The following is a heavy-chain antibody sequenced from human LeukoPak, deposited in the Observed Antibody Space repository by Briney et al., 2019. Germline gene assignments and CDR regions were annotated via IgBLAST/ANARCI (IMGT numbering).Heavy chain of an antibody. D-gene: IGHD3-9*01. CDR1: GGSISSYY. V-gene: IGHV4-59*01. Sequence: SETLSLTCTVSGGSISSYYWSWIRQPPGKGLEWIGYIYYSGSTNYNPSLKSRVTISVDTSKNQFSLKLSSVTAADTAVYYCARMAWYYDVLTGYSNSTSFDIWGHGTMVTVSS. J-gene: IGHJ3*02. CDR3: ARMAWYYDVLTGYSNSTSFDI. CDR2: IYYSGST.